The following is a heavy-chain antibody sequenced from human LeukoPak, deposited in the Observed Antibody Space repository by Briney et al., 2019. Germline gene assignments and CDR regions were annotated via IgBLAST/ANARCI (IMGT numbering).Heavy chain of an antibody. J-gene: IGHJ4*02. V-gene: IGHV5-51*01. CDR2: IYPGDSDS. Sequence: GESLKISCKGSGYSFTSYWIAWVRQMPGKGLELMGIIYPGDSDSRYSPSFQGQVTISADKSISTAYLQWSSLKASDTAMYYCARERSSQGYFDFWGQGTLVTVSS. D-gene: IGHD6-6*01. CDR3: ARERSSQGYFDF. CDR1: GYSFTSYW.